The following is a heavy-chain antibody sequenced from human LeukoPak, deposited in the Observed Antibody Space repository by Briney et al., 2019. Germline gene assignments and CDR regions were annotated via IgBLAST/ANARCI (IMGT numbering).Heavy chain of an antibody. Sequence: GGSLRLSCAASGFTFSDYWMHWVRQAPGKGLMGVSRINTDGSTTTYADSVKGRFTISRDNAKNTLYLQMNSLRVEDTAVYYCVRESREIRFDYWGQGILITVSS. J-gene: IGHJ4*02. CDR1: GFTFSDYW. CDR3: VRESREIRFDY. V-gene: IGHV3-74*01. CDR2: INTDGSTT. D-gene: IGHD1-26*01.